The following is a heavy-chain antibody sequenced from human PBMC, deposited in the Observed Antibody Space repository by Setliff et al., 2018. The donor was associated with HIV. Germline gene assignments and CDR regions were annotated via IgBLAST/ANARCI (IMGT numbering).Heavy chain of an antibody. J-gene: IGHJ4*02. Sequence: LRLSCAASGFIFSTYWMHWVRQAPGKGLVWVSGIDLDGGNIDYADSVKGRFSISRDNAKHSVYLQMNSVTTEDMALYYCAKGSCTGGSCVHFDYWGQGALVTVSS. CDR3: AKGSCTGGSCVHFDY. V-gene: IGHV3-74*01. CDR2: IDLDGGNI. D-gene: IGHD2-15*01. CDR1: GFIFSTYW.